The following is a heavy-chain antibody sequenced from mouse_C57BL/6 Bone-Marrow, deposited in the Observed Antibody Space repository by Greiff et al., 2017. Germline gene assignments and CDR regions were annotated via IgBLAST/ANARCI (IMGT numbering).Heavy chain of an antibody. D-gene: IGHD1-1*01. CDR3: ARPFITTFFDY. CDR1: GYTFTSYW. CDR2: IHPNSGST. Sequence: QVQLQQPGAELVKPGASVKLSCKASGYTFTSYWMHWVKQRPGQGLEWIGMIHPNSGSTNYNEKFKSKATLTVDKSSSTAYMQLSSLTSEDSAVYYGARPFITTFFDYWGQGTTLTVSS. V-gene: IGHV1-64*01. J-gene: IGHJ2*01.